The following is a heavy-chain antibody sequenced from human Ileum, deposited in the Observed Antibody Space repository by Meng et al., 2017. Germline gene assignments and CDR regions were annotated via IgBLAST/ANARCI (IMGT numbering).Heavy chain of an antibody. D-gene: IGHD1-26*01. CDR2: ISFDGNYK. V-gene: IGHV3-30*15. CDR1: GFTFSSHA. CDR3: VGEVGPRDFDN. Sequence: VQLWGAGGGVGQLGRALGVSCAASGFTFSSHAMHWVRQAPGKGLEWVALISFDGNYKDYPDSVKGRFTISRDNSKNTLYLQMSSLRVEDTAVYYCVGEVGPRDFDNWGQGILVTVPS. J-gene: IGHJ4*02.